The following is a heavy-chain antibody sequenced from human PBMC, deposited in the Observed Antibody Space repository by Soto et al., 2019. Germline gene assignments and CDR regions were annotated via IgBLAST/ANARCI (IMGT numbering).Heavy chain of an antibody. CDR2: ISSSGSTM. CDR3: ARARYYGSGSYYCDY. Sequence: AGGSLRLSCAASGFTFSDYYMSWIRQAPGKGLEWVSYISSSGSTMYYSDSVKGRFTISRDNAKNSLYLQMNSLRVEDTAVYYCARARYYGSGSYYCDYWGQGTLVTVSS. CDR1: GFTFSDYY. J-gene: IGHJ4*02. V-gene: IGHV3-11*01. D-gene: IGHD3-10*01.